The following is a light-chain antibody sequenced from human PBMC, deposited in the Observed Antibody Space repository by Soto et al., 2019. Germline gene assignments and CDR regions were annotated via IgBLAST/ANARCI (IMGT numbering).Light chain of an antibody. V-gene: IGKV3-11*01. Sequence: EIVLTQSPATLSLSPGERATLSCRASQSVSSYLAWYQPKPGQAPRLLIYDASNRATGIPSRFSGSGSVTDFTLTISSREPEDFAVYYCQRSHNRGGYTFGQGTKLEIK. CDR2: DAS. CDR1: QSVSSY. J-gene: IGKJ2*01. CDR3: QRSHNRGGYT.